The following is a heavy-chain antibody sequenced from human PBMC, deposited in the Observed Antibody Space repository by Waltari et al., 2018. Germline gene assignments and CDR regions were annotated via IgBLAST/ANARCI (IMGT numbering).Heavy chain of an antibody. CDR2: SNTDGTSP. V-gene: IGHV3-74*01. J-gene: IGHJ4*02. CDR1: GFAFSRYW. CDR3: VRDRTNAYCGSDCSPY. Sequence: EVQLVESGGGLVQPGGSLRLSCAASGFAFSRYWMHWVSQHSEKGLVCVSRSNTDGTSPTSADSVKGRLTISRDNAKNTLFLQMNSLRAEDTGVYYCVRDRTNAYCGSDCSPYWGQGTLVTVSS. D-gene: IGHD2-21*02.